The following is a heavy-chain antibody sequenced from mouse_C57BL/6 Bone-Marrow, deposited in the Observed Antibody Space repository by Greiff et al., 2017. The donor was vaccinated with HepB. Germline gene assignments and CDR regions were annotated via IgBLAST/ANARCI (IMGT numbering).Heavy chain of an antibody. D-gene: IGHD1-1*01. Sequence: VQLQQPGAELVRPGSSVKLSCKASGYTFTSYWMDWVKQRPGQGLEWIGNIYPSDSETHYNQKFKDKATLTVDKSSSTAYMQLSSLTSEDSAVYYCARQASTVVARNYFDYWGQGTTLTVSS. J-gene: IGHJ2*01. CDR1: GYTFTSYW. CDR3: ARQASTVVARNYFDY. CDR2: IYPSDSET. V-gene: IGHV1-61*01.